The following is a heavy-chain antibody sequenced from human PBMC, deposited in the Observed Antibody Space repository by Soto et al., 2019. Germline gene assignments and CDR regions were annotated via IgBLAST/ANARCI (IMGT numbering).Heavy chain of an antibody. V-gene: IGHV3-74*01. CDR2: INSDGSST. Sequence: GGSLRLSCAASGFTFSSYWMHWVRQAPGKGLVWVSRINSDGSSTSYADSVKGRSTISRDNAKNTLYLQMNSLRAEDTAVYYCARDFYGDYQSRGMDVWGQGTTVTVSS. CDR1: GFTFSSYW. D-gene: IGHD4-17*01. J-gene: IGHJ6*02. CDR3: ARDFYGDYQSRGMDV.